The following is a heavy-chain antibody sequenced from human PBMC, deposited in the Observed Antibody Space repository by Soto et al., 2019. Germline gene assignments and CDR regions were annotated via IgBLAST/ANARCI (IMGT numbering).Heavy chain of an antibody. CDR2: MNPSRGKA. Sequence: QVQLVQSGAEVKKPGASVKVSCKASGYSFINYDISWVRQAAGQGPEWMGWMNPSRGKAKVSYLQKSQGKLTMTRNTSTCTACLEETDLRSEDTAVYSCARCATVDYDFWANPRGDGIDAWGQGTLVTVSS. D-gene: IGHD3-3*01. J-gene: IGHJ5*02. CDR3: ARCATVDYDFWANPRGDGIDA. V-gene: IGHV1-8*01. CDR1: GYSFINYD.